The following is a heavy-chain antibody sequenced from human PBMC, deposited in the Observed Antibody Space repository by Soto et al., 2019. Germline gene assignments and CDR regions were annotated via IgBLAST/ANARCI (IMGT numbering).Heavy chain of an antibody. Sequence: GGSLRLSCAASGFTFDDYTMHWVRQAPGKGLEWVSLISWDGGSTYYADSVKGRFTISRDNSKNSLYLQMNSLRTEDTALYYCAKGRLAAPDPWGWFDPWGQGTLVTVSS. CDR3: AKGRLAAPDPWGWFDP. V-gene: IGHV3-43*01. CDR2: ISWDGGST. D-gene: IGHD6-25*01. CDR1: GFTFDDYT. J-gene: IGHJ5*02.